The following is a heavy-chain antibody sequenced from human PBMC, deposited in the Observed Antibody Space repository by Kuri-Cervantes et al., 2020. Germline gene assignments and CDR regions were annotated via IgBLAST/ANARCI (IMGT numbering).Heavy chain of an antibody. CDR3: ARTPAAGGGDN. CDR1: GFTFSDYY. V-gene: IGHV3-11*01. J-gene: IGHJ4*02. CDR2: ISSSGSTI. Sequence: GESLKISCAASGFTFSDYYMSWIRQAPGKGLEWVSYISSSGSTIYYADSVKGRFTISRDNAKNSLYLQMNSLRAEDTAVYYCARTPAAGGGDNWGQGTLVTDSS. D-gene: IGHD5-24*01.